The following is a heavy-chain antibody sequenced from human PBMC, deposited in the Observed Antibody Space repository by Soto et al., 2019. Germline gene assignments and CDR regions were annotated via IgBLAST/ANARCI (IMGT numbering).Heavy chain of an antibody. J-gene: IGHJ5*02. D-gene: IGHD3-3*01. V-gene: IGHV4-34*01. Sequence: PSETLSLTCAVYGGSFSGYYWSWIRQPPGKGLEWIGEINHSGSTNYNPSLKSRVTISVDTSKNQFSLKLSSVTAADTAVYYCARRSAWYYDFWSGFDPWGQGTMVTVSS. CDR3: ARRSAWYYDFWSGFDP. CDR2: INHSGST. CDR1: GGSFSGYY.